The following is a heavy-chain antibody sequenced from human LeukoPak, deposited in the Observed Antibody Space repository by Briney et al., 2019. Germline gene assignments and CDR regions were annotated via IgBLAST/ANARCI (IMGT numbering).Heavy chain of an antibody. D-gene: IGHD2-21*02. V-gene: IGHV3-15*07. CDR2: IKSKTDGGTT. J-gene: IGHJ4*02. Sequence: GGSLRLSCAASGFTFSNAWVNWVRQAPGKGLEWVGRIKSKTDGGTTDYAAPVKGRFTISRDDSKNTLYLQMNSLKTEDTAVYYCTTVLYCGGDCYSKWFDYWGQGTLVTVSS. CDR3: TTVLYCGGDCYSKWFDY. CDR1: GFTFSNAW.